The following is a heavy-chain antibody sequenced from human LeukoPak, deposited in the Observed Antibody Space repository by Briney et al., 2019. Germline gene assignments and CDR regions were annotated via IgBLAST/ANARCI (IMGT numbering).Heavy chain of an antibody. CDR2: LSGTGSRT. CDR3: AKTEWELPSAEFFQH. Sequence: GGSLTLSCAASGFTFSSYAMSWVRQAPGKGLEWVSALSGTGSRTYYTDSVKGRFTISRDNSKNTLYLQMNSLRAEDTAVYYSAKTEWELPSAEFFQHWGQGTLVTVSS. D-gene: IGHD1-26*01. CDR1: GFTFSSYA. V-gene: IGHV3-23*01. J-gene: IGHJ1*01.